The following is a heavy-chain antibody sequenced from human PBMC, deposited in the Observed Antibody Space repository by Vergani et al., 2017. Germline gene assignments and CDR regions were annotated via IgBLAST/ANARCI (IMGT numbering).Heavy chain of an antibody. CDR2: IWYDGSNK. J-gene: IGHJ6*02. V-gene: IGHV3-33*06. CDR3: AKLIYTGYSSGWYSPGEERYGMDV. D-gene: IGHD6-19*01. CDR1: GFTFSSYG. Sequence: QVQLVESGGGVVQPGRSLRLSCAASGFTFSSYGMHWVRQAPGKGLEWVAVIWYDGSNKYYADSVKGRFTISRDNSKNTLYLQMNSLRAEDTAVYYCAKLIYTGYSSGWYSPGEERYGMDVWGQGTTVTVSS.